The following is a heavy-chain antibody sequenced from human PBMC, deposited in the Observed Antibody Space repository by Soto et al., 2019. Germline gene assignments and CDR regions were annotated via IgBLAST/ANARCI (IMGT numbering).Heavy chain of an antibody. J-gene: IGHJ5*02. CDR1: GYTFTSYG. D-gene: IGHD3-3*01. Sequence: ASVKVSCKASGYTFTSYGISWVRQAPGQGLEWMGWISAYNGNTNYAQKLQGRVTMTTDTSTSTAYMELRSLRSDDTAVYYCARVGNYDFWSGYHNWFDPWGQGTLVTVS. V-gene: IGHV1-18*01. CDR3: ARVGNYDFWSGYHNWFDP. CDR2: ISAYNGNT.